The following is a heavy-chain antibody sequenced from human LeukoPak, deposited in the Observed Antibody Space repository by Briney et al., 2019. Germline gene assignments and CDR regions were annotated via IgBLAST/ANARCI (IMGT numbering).Heavy chain of an antibody. D-gene: IGHD2-2*02. CDR1: GLTFGIYA. V-gene: IGHV3-23*01. Sequence: HTRGCLTVSCAASGLTFGIYAMSWVSQAQGNWLEWVAAISVGVGSTDYADSVKGRFTISRDNSKNTLYLQMNSMRAEDTAVYYCAKGPTKGYCSSTSCYIVDWFDPWGQGTLVTVSS. CDR2: ISVGVGST. CDR3: AKGPTKGYCSSTSCYIVDWFDP. J-gene: IGHJ5*02.